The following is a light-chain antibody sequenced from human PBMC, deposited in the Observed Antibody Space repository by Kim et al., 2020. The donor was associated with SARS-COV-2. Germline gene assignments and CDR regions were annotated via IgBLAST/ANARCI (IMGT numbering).Light chain of an antibody. Sequence: DIVMTQSPDSLAVSLGERATINCKSSQSLLYSSNNKNYLAWYQQKPGQPPKLLIYWASTRESGVPDRFSGSGSGTDFTLTISSLQAEDVAVYYCQQYYTIPRTFGQGTKLEI. CDR1: QSLLYSSNNKNY. J-gene: IGKJ1*01. CDR2: WAS. CDR3: QQYYTIPRT. V-gene: IGKV4-1*01.